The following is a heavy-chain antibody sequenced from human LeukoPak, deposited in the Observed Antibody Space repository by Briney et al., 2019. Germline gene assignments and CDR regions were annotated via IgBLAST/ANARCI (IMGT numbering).Heavy chain of an antibody. Sequence: SETLSLTCTVSGGSISSGSYYWSWIRQPAGKGLEWIGRIYTSGSTNYNPSLKSRVTISVDTSKNQFSLKLSSVTAADTAVYYCASCELGAPPHDYYYYMDVWGKGTTVTVSS. V-gene: IGHV4-61*02. J-gene: IGHJ6*03. D-gene: IGHD1-26*01. CDR1: GGSISSGSYY. CDR2: IYTSGST. CDR3: ASCELGAPPHDYYYYMDV.